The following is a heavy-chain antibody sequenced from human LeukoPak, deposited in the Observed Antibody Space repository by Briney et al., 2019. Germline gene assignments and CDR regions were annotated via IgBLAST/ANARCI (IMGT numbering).Heavy chain of an antibody. CDR2: ISDSGGSA. D-gene: IGHD1-26*01. CDR1: GFTFNTYA. CDR3: AKSSNEWELNSFDS. Sequence: QTGGSLRLSCAASGFTFNTYAMSWVRQAPGKGLEWVSAISDSGGSAYYADSVKGRFTISRDNSKNTLYLQMNSLRAEDTAVYYCAKSSNEWELNSFDSWGQGTLVPVSS. J-gene: IGHJ4*02. V-gene: IGHV3-23*01.